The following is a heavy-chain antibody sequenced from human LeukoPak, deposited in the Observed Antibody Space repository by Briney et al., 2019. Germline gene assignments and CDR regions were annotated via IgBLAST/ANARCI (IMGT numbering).Heavy chain of an antibody. CDR2: ISRDGSTV. CDR1: GFTFRNYE. J-gene: IGHJ6*03. V-gene: IGHV3-48*03. Sequence: PGGSLRLSCAGSGFTFRNYEMSWVRQAPGKGLEWVSHISRDGSTVYYRDSVKGRFTVSRDNSKNTLYLQMKSLRAEDTAVYYCAKGGGYEAQYYYYYLDVWGKGTTVTISS. D-gene: IGHD5-12*01. CDR3: AKGGGYEAQYYYYYLDV.